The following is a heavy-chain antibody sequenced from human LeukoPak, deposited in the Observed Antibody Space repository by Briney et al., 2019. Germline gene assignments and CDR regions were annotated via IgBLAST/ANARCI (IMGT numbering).Heavy chain of an antibody. CDR1: GFTFSSSA. CDR3: AKDPKLLYYYDSSGPYFDY. D-gene: IGHD3-22*01. V-gene: IGHV3-23*01. J-gene: IGHJ4*02. CDR2: ISGSGSGGST. Sequence: GGSLRLSCAASGFTFSSSAMSWVRQAPGKGLEWVSSISGSGSGGSTYYADSVKGRFTISRDNSKNTLYLQMNSLRAEDTAVYYCAKDPKLLYYYDSSGPYFDYWGQGTLVTVSS.